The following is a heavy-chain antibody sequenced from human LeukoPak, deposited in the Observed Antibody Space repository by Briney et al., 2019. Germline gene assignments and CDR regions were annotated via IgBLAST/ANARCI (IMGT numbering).Heavy chain of an antibody. CDR2: ISAYNGNT. Sequence: ASVKVSCKASGYTFTSYGISWVRQAPGQGLEWMGWISAYNGNTNYAQKLQGRVTMTTDTSTSTAYMELRSLRSDDTAVYYCAGQLWLPNYYYYYMDVWGKGTTVTVSS. V-gene: IGHV1-18*01. CDR1: GYTFTSYG. D-gene: IGHD5-18*01. J-gene: IGHJ6*03. CDR3: AGQLWLPNYYYYYMDV.